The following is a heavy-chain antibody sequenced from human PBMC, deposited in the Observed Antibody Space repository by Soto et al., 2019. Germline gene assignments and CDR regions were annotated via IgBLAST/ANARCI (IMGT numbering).Heavy chain of an antibody. Sequence: PSETLSLTCAVYGGSFSGYYWSWIRQPPGKGLEWIGEINHSGSTNYNPSLKSRVTISVDTSKNQFSLKLSSVTAADTAVYYCASLHDSDYYYYRDVWGKGTTVTVSS. J-gene: IGHJ6*03. CDR1: GGSFSGYY. V-gene: IGHV4-34*01. CDR3: ASLHDSDYYYYRDV. D-gene: IGHD3-3*01. CDR2: INHSGST.